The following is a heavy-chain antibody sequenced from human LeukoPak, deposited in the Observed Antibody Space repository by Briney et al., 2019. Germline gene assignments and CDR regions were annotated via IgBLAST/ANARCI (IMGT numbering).Heavy chain of an antibody. D-gene: IGHD2-2*01. CDR2: ISYDESNK. J-gene: IGHJ4*02. V-gene: IGHV3-30-3*01. CDR3: ARDGGYCSSSNCHGDY. CDR1: GFTFSSYA. Sequence: GGSLRLSCAASGFTFSSYAMHWVRQAPGKGLEWVAVISYDESNKYYADSVKGRFTISRDNSKNTLYLQVNSLRAEDTAVYYCARDGGYCSSSNCHGDYWGQGTLVTVSS.